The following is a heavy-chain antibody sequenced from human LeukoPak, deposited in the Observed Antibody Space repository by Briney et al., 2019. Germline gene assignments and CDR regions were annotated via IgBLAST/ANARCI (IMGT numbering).Heavy chain of an antibody. CDR1: GFTFDDYA. V-gene: IGHV3-9*01. CDR3: ARSRYCSSTSCYFDY. D-gene: IGHD2-2*01. Sequence: TGGSLRLSCAASGFTFDDYAMHWVRQAPGKGLEWVSGISWNSGSIGYADSVKGRFTISRDNAKNSLYLQMNSLRAEDTAVYYCARSRYCSSTSCYFDYWGQGTLVTVSS. CDR2: ISWNSGSI. J-gene: IGHJ4*02.